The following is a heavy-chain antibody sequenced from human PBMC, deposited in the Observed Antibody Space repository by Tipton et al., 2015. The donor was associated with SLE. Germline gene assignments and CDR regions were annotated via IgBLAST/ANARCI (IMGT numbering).Heavy chain of an antibody. CDR1: GGSFSTDSYY. D-gene: IGHD2-21*01. V-gene: IGHV4-39*07. CDR2: VYYSGST. Sequence: TLSLTCTVSGGSFSTDSYYWGWIRQPPGKGLEWIGSVYYSGSTYYSPSLKSRVTISVDTSKKQFSLKLGSVTAADTAVYYCARLYCGGDCYPLDYWGQGILVIVSS. CDR3: ARLYCGGDCYPLDY. J-gene: IGHJ4*02.